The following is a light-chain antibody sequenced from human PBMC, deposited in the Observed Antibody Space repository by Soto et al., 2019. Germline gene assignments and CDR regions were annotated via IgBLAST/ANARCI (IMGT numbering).Light chain of an antibody. CDR3: CSYAGSYSYV. CDR2: AVT. V-gene: IGLV2-11*01. CDR1: SSDVGGYNY. Sequence: QSVLTQPRSVSGSPGQSVAISCTGTSSDVGGYNYVSWYQQHPGKAPKLIIYAVTKRPSGVPDRFSGSSSGNTASLTISGLQAEDEADYFCCSYAGSYSYVFGTGTKVTVL. J-gene: IGLJ1*01.